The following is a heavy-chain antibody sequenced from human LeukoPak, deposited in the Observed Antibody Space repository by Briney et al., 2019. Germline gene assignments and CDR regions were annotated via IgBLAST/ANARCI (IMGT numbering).Heavy chain of an antibody. CDR2: IYYSGNT. CDR3: ARATITMAVGVPADAFDI. CDR1: GGSISSADYY. V-gene: IGHV4-30-4*08. D-gene: IGHD3-22*01. Sequence: PSQTLSLTCTVSGGSISSADYYWSWIRQPPGKGLEWIGYIYYSGNTYYNPSLKSRFTISVDRSKNPFSLKQSSVTAADTAVYYCARATITMAVGVPADAFDIWGQGTMVTVSS. J-gene: IGHJ3*02.